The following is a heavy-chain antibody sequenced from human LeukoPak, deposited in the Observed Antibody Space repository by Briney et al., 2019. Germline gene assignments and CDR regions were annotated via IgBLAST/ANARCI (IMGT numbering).Heavy chain of an antibody. Sequence: SETLSFTCTVSGGSISSYYWSWIRQPPGKGLEWIGYIYYSGSTNYNPSLKSRVTISVDTSKNQFSLKLSSVTAADTAVYYCAREAGKGYCSSTSCPFDYWGQGTLVTVSS. CDR1: GGSISSYY. J-gene: IGHJ4*02. CDR2: IYYSGST. V-gene: IGHV4-59*01. D-gene: IGHD2-2*01. CDR3: AREAGKGYCSSTSCPFDY.